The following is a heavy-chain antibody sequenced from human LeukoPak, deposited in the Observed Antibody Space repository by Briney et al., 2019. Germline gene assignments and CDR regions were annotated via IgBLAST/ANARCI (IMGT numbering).Heavy chain of an antibody. V-gene: IGHV1-3*01. CDR3: ARGAMTPRYGLDV. CDR1: GYTFINFA. D-gene: IGHD2-15*01. Sequence: ASVKVSCKASGYTFINFAIHWVRQAPGQRPEWIGWINADSGNTKVSQRFQGRVTISRDTPARTVHMALSSLGLEDTAMYYCARGAMTPRYGLDVWGQGTTVTVSS. CDR2: INADSGNT. J-gene: IGHJ6*02.